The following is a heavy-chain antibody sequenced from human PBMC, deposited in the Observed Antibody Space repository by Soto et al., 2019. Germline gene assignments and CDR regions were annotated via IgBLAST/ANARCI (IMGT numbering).Heavy chain of an antibody. D-gene: IGHD2-8*02. V-gene: IGHV1-18*01. CDR2: ISAYNGNT. Sequence: SVKLSCKASGYAYTSYGISWGSKAPRQRHEWMGWISAYNGNTNYAQKLQGRVTMNKDKSMSTGYMELRCLRHDDTAIHNDERFGWCSLCFDICGEGTMVTVS. CDR1: GYAYTSYG. CDR3: ERFGWCSLCFDI. J-gene: IGHJ3*02.